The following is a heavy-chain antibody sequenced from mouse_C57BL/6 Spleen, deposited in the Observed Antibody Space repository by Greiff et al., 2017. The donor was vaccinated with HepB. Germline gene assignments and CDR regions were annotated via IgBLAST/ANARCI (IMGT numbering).Heavy chain of an antibody. Sequence: EVKLMESGPELVKPGASVKMSCKASGYTFTDYNMHWVKQSHGKSLEWIGYINPNNGGTSYNQKFKGKATLTVNKSSSTAYMELRSLTSEDSAVYYCARSYDGYYVWFAYWGQGTLVTVSA. CDR1: GYTFTDYN. CDR2: INPNNGGT. V-gene: IGHV1-22*01. CDR3: ARSYDGYYVWFAY. J-gene: IGHJ3*01. D-gene: IGHD2-3*01.